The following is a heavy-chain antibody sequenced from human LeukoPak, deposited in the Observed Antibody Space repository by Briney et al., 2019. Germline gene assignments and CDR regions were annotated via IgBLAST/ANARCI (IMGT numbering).Heavy chain of an antibody. Sequence: ASVKVSCKASGYTFTGYYMHWVRQAPGQGPEWMGWINPNSGGTNYAQKFQGRVTMTRGASISTAYMELSRLRSDDTAVYYCARWHYSYGFDYWGQGTLVTVSS. V-gene: IGHV1-2*02. J-gene: IGHJ4*02. CDR2: INPNSGGT. CDR1: GYTFTGYY. CDR3: ARWHYSYGFDY. D-gene: IGHD5-18*01.